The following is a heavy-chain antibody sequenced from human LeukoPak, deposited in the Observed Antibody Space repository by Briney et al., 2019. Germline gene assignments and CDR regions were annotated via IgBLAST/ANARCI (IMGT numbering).Heavy chain of an antibody. V-gene: IGHV3-7*03. J-gene: IGHJ4*02. Sequence: GRSLRLSCAASGFTFSSYGMHWVRQAPGKGLEWVANIKQGGSEKHYVDSVKGRFTISRDNAKNSLFLQMNSLRAEDTAVYYCAKRTGRDTREYWGQGTLVTVSS. CDR1: GFTFSSYG. CDR2: IKQGGSEK. CDR3: AKRTGRDTREY. D-gene: IGHD5-18*01.